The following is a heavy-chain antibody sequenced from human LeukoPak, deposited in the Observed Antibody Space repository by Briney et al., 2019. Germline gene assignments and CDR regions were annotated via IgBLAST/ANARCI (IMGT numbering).Heavy chain of an antibody. V-gene: IGHV3-49*05. CDR3: TRDNEPWYCGTTSCLDY. Sequence: KSGGSLRLSCTSSGFTFGDYAMSWFRQAPGKGLEWVGFIRTRAYGGTTEYAASVKGRFTLSRDDSKSIAYLQMDSLKTEDTAVYYCTRDNEPWYCGTTSCLDYWGQGTLVTVSS. CDR2: IRTRAYGGTT. D-gene: IGHD2-2*01. CDR1: GFTFGDYA. J-gene: IGHJ4*02.